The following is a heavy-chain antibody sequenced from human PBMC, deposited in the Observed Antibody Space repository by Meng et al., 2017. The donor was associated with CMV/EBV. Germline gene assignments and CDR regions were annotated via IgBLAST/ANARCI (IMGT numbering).Heavy chain of an antibody. D-gene: IGHD2-2*01. V-gene: IGHV4-39*07. J-gene: IGHJ5*02. CDR3: ARCVVVPAAHATPRIWFDP. CDR2: MYQNGNT. CDR1: GGSISSSSYY. Sequence: SETLSLTCTVSGGSISSSSYYWGWIRQPPGKGLEWIGSMYQNGNTYHNPSLKSRVTISVDTSKNQFSLKLSPVTAADTAVYYCARCVVVPAAHATPRIWFDPWGQGTLVTVSS.